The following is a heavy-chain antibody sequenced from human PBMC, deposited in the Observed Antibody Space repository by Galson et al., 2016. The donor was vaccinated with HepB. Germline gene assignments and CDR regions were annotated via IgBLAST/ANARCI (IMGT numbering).Heavy chain of an antibody. Sequence: ETLSLTCTVSGVSISSSYWSWIRQPPGKGLEWIGYIYYTGSTYYNPSLKSRVTISVDTSKNQFSLKLTSVFAADTAVYYCARIQGPKGNWFDPWGQGTLVTVSS. J-gene: IGHJ5*02. CDR1: GVSISSSY. CDR2: IYYTGST. V-gene: IGHV4-59*01. CDR3: ARIQGPKGNWFDP.